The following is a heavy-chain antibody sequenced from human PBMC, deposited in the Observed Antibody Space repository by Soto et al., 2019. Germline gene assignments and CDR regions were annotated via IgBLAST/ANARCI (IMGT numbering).Heavy chain of an antibody. Sequence: SETLSLTCTVSGGSVSNSNYYWGWIRQSPGKGLEWIGSVYYRGRSYSKSSVKSRVTISVDTSKNQFSLNLNSVTASDTAVYYCLSQRTSVLTQAYFDYWGPGALVTVSS. CDR1: GGSVSNSNYY. D-gene: IGHD2-8*01. V-gene: IGHV4-39*01. CDR3: LSQRTSVLTQAYFDY. J-gene: IGHJ4*02. CDR2: VYYRGRS.